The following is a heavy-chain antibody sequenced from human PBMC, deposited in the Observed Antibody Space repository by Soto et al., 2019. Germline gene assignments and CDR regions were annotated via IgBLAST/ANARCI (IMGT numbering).Heavy chain of an antibody. CDR3: ARVSWREKYGMDV. CDR2: ITFSGNTV. CDR1: GFTFSDSY. V-gene: IGHV3-11*01. Sequence: QVQLVESGGGLVKPGGSLRLSCAASGFTFSDSYMSWIRQAPGKWLEWISYITFSGNTVYYADSLKGRFTISRDNAKNSLYLQMNRLRAEDTAVYYCARVSWREKYGMDVWGQGTTVTVSS. J-gene: IGHJ6*02.